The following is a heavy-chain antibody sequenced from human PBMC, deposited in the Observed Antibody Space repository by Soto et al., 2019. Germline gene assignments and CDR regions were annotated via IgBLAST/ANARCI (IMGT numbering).Heavy chain of an antibody. D-gene: IGHD5-12*01. CDR3: TSLSTAVDYYAFDI. Sequence: EVQLVESGGGLVQPGGSLRLSCAASGFTFSSYWIHRVSQPPGGGLVWVSRVTPDGSSTDYADSVKGRFTISRDNANNMVYLQMNSLRVEDTAVYYCTSLSTAVDYYAFDIWGLGTMVTVSS. J-gene: IGHJ3*02. CDR1: GFTFSSYW. CDR2: VTPDGSST. V-gene: IGHV3-74*01.